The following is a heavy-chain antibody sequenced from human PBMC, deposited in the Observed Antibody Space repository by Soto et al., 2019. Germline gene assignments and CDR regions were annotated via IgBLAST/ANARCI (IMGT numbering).Heavy chain of an antibody. J-gene: IGHJ4*02. D-gene: IGHD1-7*01. V-gene: IGHV1-2*02. CDR1: GYTFTAYH. CDR3: VRENWSYVD. Sequence: QVQLVQSGAEVKKPGASVRVSCKASGYTFTAYHVHWMRQAPGQGLECMGWINPDSGGTTYMQNFQGRVTMTRDTSISTVYMELSRLTSDDTAVYFCVRENWSYVDWGQGTLDTVSS. CDR2: INPDSGGT.